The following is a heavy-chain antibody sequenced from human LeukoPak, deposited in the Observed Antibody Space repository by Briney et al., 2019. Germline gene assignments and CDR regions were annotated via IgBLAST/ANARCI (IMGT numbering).Heavy chain of an antibody. CDR2: ISGSGGST. V-gene: IGHV3-23*01. Sequence: PGGSLRLSCAASGFTFSSYAMSWVRQAPGKGLEWVSAISGSGGSTYYADSVKGRFTISRDNSKNTLYLQMNSLRAEDTAVYYRAKDQDFWSGYCDYWGQGTLVTVSS. CDR3: AKDQDFWSGYCDY. CDR1: GFTFSSYA. J-gene: IGHJ4*02. D-gene: IGHD3-3*01.